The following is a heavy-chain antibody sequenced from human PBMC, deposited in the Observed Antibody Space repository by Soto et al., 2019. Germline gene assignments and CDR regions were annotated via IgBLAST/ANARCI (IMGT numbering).Heavy chain of an antibody. D-gene: IGHD5-12*01. CDR2: IFSSGST. Sequence: KTSETLSLTCTVSGGSINTFYWSWVRQPAGKGLEWIGRIFSSGSTSFNPSLESRVAMSVDTSKNHFSLTLSSVTAADMAVYYCAREGSHSDYNFATGIQLSSFDFWGQGALFTVYS. J-gene: IGHJ4*02. CDR3: AREGSHSDYNFATGIQLSSFDF. CDR1: GGSINTFY. V-gene: IGHV4-4*07.